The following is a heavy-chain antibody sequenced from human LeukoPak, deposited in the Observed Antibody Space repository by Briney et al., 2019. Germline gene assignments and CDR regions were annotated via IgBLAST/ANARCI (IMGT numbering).Heavy chain of an antibody. D-gene: IGHD6-19*01. J-gene: IGHJ4*02. CDR1: GFTFSSYA. CDR2: ISYDGSNK. Sequence: GRSLRLSCAASGFTFSSYAMHWVRQAPGKGLEWVAVISYDGSNKYYADSVKGRFTISRDNSKNTLYLQMNSLRAEDTAVYYCAKFFDNHSGWSAGYWGQGTLVIASS. V-gene: IGHV3-30-3*02. CDR3: AKFFDNHSGWSAGY.